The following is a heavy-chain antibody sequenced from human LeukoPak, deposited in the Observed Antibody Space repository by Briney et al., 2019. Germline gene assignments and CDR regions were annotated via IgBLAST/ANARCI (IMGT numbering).Heavy chain of an antibody. D-gene: IGHD3-10*01. J-gene: IGHJ3*02. CDR1: GFTFSSYA. CDR2: ISYDGSNK. Sequence: LPGGSLRLSCAASGFTFSSYAMHWVRQAPGKGLEWVAVISYDGSNKYYADSVKGRFTISRDNSKNTLYLQMNSLRAEDTAVYYCAREHGSGSYYNWGAGAFDIWGQGTMVTVSS. V-gene: IGHV3-30-3*01. CDR3: AREHGSGSYYNWGAGAFDI.